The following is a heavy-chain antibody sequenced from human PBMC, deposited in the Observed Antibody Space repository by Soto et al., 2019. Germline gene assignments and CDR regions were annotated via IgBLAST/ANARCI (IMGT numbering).Heavy chain of an antibody. Sequence: QVQLQESGPGLVKPSETLSLTCTVSGGSISSYYWSWIRQPPGKGLEWIGYIYYSGSTNYNPSLKSRVTISVDTSKNQFSLKLSSVTAADTAVYYCARQNTAMDDAFDIWGQGTMVTVSS. V-gene: IGHV4-59*08. J-gene: IGHJ3*02. CDR2: IYYSGST. D-gene: IGHD5-18*01. CDR3: ARQNTAMDDAFDI. CDR1: GGSISSYY.